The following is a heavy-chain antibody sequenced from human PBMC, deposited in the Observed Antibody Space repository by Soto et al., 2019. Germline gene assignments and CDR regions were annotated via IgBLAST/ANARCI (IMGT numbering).Heavy chain of an antibody. CDR3: AKDTDYWSSTSCYVGYAFDG. J-gene: IGHJ3*01. CDR2: IGWDGGTT. V-gene: IGHV3-43*01. Sequence: PGGSLRLSCAASGFTFDRYTMHWVRQAPGKGLEWVSLIGWDGGTTYYADSVKGRFTISRDNSKNSLYLQMNSLRTDDTALYYCAKDTDYWSSTSCYVGYAFDGWGQGPMVTVSS. D-gene: IGHD2-2*01. CDR1: GFTFDRYT.